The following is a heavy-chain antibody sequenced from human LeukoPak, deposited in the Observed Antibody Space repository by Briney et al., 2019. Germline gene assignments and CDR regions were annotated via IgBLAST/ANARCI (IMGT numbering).Heavy chain of an antibody. CDR1: VFSFSDSF. CDR2: ISHDVKTT. J-gene: IGHJ4*02. CDR3: VKEAYYGWGSSPTFYFDY. Sequence: GGSLRLSCVASVFSFSDSFIHWVRQAPCKGLEWVAVISHDVKTTYYADSAKGRFTISRDNSRNTVFLQMNRLRPEDTAVYYCVKEAYYGWGSSPTFYFDYWGQGTRVTVSS. D-gene: IGHD3-10*01. V-gene: IGHV3-30*04.